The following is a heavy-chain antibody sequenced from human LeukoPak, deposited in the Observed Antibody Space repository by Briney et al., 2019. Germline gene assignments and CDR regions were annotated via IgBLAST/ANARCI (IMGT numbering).Heavy chain of an antibody. V-gene: IGHV4-4*02. CDR1: GGSISSSTNW. Sequence: SSETLSLTCAVPGGSISSSTNWWSWVRQPPGKGLEWIGEIYHSGGTNYNPSLKSRITISVDKSQNQFSLKVNSLTAADTAVYYCATNSYYCMDVWGKGTTVTVSS. D-gene: IGHD2/OR15-2a*01. CDR3: ATNSYYCMDV. J-gene: IGHJ6*03. CDR2: IYHSGGT.